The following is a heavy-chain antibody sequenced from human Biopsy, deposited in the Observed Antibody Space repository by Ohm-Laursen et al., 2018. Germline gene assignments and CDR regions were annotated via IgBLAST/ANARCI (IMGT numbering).Heavy chain of an antibody. V-gene: IGHV4-59*01. CDR3: ARATNSTGWPYYFYGMDV. CDR2: TYYSGST. CDR1: GGSISSDY. J-gene: IGHJ6*02. Sequence: GTLSLTCTVSGGSISSDYWSWIRQTPGKGLEWIGYTYYSGSTNYNPSLKSRVTISVDTSKNQFSLRLNSVTAADTAVYYCARATNSTGWPYYFYGMDVWGQGTTVTVSS. D-gene: IGHD2/OR15-2a*01.